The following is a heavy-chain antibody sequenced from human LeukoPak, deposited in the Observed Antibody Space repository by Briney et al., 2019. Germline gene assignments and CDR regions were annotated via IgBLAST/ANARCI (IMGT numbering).Heavy chain of an antibody. D-gene: IGHD3-10*01. CDR1: GFTFSSNA. CDR2: ISSNGDAT. CDR3: YYSGY. J-gene: IGHJ4*02. Sequence: GGSLRLPCAASGFTFSSNAMHWVRQAPGKGLEYVSGISSNGDATYYADSLKGRFTISRDNSKNTLYLQMSSLRPEDTAVYYCYYSGYWGQGTLVTVSS. V-gene: IGHV3-64D*09.